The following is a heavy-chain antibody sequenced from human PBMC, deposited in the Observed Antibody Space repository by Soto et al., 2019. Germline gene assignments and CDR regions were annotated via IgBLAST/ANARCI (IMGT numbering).Heavy chain of an antibody. CDR3: AKPRMGCSSTSCYIPYYYYGMDV. CDR2: ISYDGSNK. CDR1: GFTFSSYG. J-gene: IGHJ6*02. D-gene: IGHD2-2*02. V-gene: IGHV3-30*18. Sequence: GGSLRLSCAASGFTFSSYGMHWVRQAPGKGLEWVAVISYDGSNKYYADSVKGRFTISRDNSKNTLYLQMNSLRAEDTAVYYCAKPRMGCSSTSCYIPYYYYGMDVWGQGTTVTVSS.